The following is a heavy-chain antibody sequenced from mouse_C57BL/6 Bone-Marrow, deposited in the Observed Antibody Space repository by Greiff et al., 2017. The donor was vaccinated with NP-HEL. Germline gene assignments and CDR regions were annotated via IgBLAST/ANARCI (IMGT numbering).Heavy chain of an antibody. CDR2: RSYSGST. V-gene: IGHV3-1*01. CDR1: GYSITRGEE. D-gene: IGHD1-1*01. Sequence: DVQLQESGPGMVKPSQSLSLTCTVTGYSITRGEEWHWIRNVPGNKLEWMGYRSYSGSTNYNPALKSRISITQDKSKNHFFLKLNSVTTEDTATYYCAREDYGSSYWYFDVWGTGTTVTVSS. J-gene: IGHJ1*03. CDR3: AREDYGSSYWYFDV.